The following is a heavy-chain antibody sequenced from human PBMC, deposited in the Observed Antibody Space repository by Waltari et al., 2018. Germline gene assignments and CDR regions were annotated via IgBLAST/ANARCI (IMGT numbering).Heavy chain of an antibody. V-gene: IGHV3-23*03. Sequence: EVQLLESGGGLVQPGGSLRLSCAASGFTFSSYAMSWVRQAPGKGLEWVSVINRGGSTYYADSVKGRFTISRDNSKNTLYLQMNSLRAEDTAVYYCALLPRDWGQGTLVTVSS. CDR3: ALLPRD. J-gene: IGHJ4*02. CDR2: INRGGST. D-gene: IGHD2-15*01. CDR1: GFTFSSYA.